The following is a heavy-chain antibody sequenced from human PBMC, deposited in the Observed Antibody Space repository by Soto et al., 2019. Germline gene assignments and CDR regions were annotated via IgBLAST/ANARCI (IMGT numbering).Heavy chain of an antibody. CDR3: AKDQGSSWYEIDS. Sequence: EVQLLESGGGLVQPGGSLRLSCTASGFTFSNYAVTWVRQAPGKGLEWVSTISGSGGSTYYADSVKGRFTISRDNCKNTLYLQMNSLRAEPKAVYYCAKDQGSSWYEIDSCGQGTLVTVSS. D-gene: IGHD6-13*01. J-gene: IGHJ4*02. CDR1: GFTFSNYA. CDR2: ISGSGGST. V-gene: IGHV3-23*01.